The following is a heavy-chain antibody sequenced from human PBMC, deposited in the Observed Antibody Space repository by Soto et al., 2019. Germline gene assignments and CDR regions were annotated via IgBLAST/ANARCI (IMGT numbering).Heavy chain of an antibody. J-gene: IGHJ5*02. V-gene: IGHV1-18*01. Sequence: ASVKVSCKASGYTFTSYGISWVRQAPGQGLEWMGGISAYNGNTNYAQKLQGRVTMTTDTSTSTAYMELRSLRSDDTAVYYCARLTGYYGSGSPRYWFDPWGQGTLVTVSS. D-gene: IGHD3-10*01. CDR2: ISAYNGNT. CDR3: ARLTGYYGSGSPRYWFDP. CDR1: GYTFTSYG.